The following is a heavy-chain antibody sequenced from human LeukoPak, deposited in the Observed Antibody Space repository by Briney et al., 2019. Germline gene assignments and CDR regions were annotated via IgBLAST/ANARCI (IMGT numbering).Heavy chain of an antibody. V-gene: IGHV3-23*01. CDR2: ISGSGGST. D-gene: IGHD2-2*01. CDR1: GFTFSSYA. Sequence: GGSLRLSCAASGFTFSSYAMSWVRQAPGKGLEWVSAISGSGGSTYYADSVKGRITISRDNSKNTLYLQMNSLRAEDTAVYYCAKAPTSVVPAAANWFDPWGQGTLVTVSS. J-gene: IGHJ5*02. CDR3: AKAPTSVVPAAANWFDP.